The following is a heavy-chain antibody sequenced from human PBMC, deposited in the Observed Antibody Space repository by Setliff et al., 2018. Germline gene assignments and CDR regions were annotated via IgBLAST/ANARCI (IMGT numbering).Heavy chain of an antibody. Sequence: SETLSLTCSVSGGSISPYYWIWIRQSPGKGLEWIGYIFYSGSARYNPSLESRVTMSVDTSKNQISLKLTSVTAADTAVYYCARGPPGYYYYMNVWGQGTTVTVS. CDR2: IFYSGSA. CDR3: ARGPPGYYYYMNV. V-gene: IGHV4-59*08. J-gene: IGHJ6*03. CDR1: GGSISPYY.